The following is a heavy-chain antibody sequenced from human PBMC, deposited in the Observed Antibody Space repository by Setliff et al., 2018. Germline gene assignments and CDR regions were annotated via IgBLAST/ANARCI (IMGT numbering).Heavy chain of an antibody. V-gene: IGHV4-39*07. J-gene: IGHJ4*02. Sequence: SETLSLTCTVSGASINSGTYYWAWIRQPPGKGLEWIGRIHYSGTTYYNASLKSRVTMSVDTSMNQFSLNLNSVTAADTAVYYCARDRTYYASGTYTRWFDYWGQGSLVTVSS. CDR3: ARDRTYYASGTYTRWFDY. D-gene: IGHD3-10*01. CDR1: GASINSGTYY. CDR2: IHYSGTT.